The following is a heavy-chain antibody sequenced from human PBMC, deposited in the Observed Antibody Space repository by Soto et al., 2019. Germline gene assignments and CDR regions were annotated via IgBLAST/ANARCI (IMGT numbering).Heavy chain of an antibody. J-gene: IGHJ4*02. CDR3: ARNAHRDGYNEPSFEY. V-gene: IGHV1-69*01. CDR2: IIPIFGTA. CDR1: GGTFSSYA. D-gene: IGHD5-12*01. Sequence: QVQLVQSGAEVKKPGSSVKVSCKASGGTFSSYAISWVRQAPGQGLEWMGGIIPIFGTANYAQKFQGRVTITADESTSTDYMELSSLRSEDTAVYYCARNAHRDGYNEPSFEYWGQGTLVTVPS.